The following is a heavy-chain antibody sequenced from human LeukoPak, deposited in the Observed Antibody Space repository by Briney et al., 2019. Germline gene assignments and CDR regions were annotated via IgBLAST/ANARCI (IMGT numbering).Heavy chain of an antibody. CDR3: ARDRVAAAGAFDY. V-gene: IGHV3-21*01. Sequence: PGGSLRLSCAASGFTFSSYSMNWVRQAPGKGLEWVSSISSSSSYIYYADSVKGRFTISRDNAKNSLYLQMNSLRAEDTAVYYRARDRVAAAGAFDYWGQGTLVTVSS. CDR2: ISSSSSYI. J-gene: IGHJ4*02. D-gene: IGHD6-13*01. CDR1: GFTFSSYS.